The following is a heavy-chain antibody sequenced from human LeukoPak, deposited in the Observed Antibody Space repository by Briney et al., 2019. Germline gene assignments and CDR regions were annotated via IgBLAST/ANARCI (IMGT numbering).Heavy chain of an antibody. CDR1: GGSLSSSSYY. CDR2: IYYSGST. Sequence: SETPSLTCTVSGGSLSSSSYYWGWVRQPPGKGLGWIGGIYYSGSTYYNPSLKSRVTISVDTSKNQFSLKLSSVTAADTAVYYCARVLQSKSYYYYYMDVWGKGTTVTVSS. CDR3: ARVLQSKSYYYYYMDV. J-gene: IGHJ6*03. D-gene: IGHD5-24*01. V-gene: IGHV4-39*07.